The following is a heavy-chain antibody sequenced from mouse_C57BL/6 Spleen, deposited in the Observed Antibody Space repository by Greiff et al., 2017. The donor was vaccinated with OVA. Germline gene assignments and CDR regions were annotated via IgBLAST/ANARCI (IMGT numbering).Heavy chain of an antibody. CDR3: TRSEDGYYYYAMDY. Sequence: QVQLQQSGAELVRPGASVTLSCKASGYTFTDYEMHWVQQTPVHGLEWIGAIDPETGGTAYNQKFKGKAILTADKSSSTAYMELRSLTAEDSAVYYGTRSEDGYYYYAMDYGGQGTSVTVSS. V-gene: IGHV1-15*01. CDR2: IDPETGGT. J-gene: IGHJ4*01. CDR1: GYTFTDYE. D-gene: IGHD2-3*01.